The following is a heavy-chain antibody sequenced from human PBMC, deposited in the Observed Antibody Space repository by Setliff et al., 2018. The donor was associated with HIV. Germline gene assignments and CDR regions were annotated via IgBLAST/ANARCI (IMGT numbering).Heavy chain of an antibody. D-gene: IGHD3-10*01. J-gene: IGHJ5*02. Sequence: PGGSLRLSCAASGSTFSNYWMSWVRQAPGKGLEWVANIRQDGSEQFYVDSVKGRFTISRDNAKNSLYLQMNSLRAEDTAVYFCARGDVVQFRGALDPWGQGALVTVSS. CDR1: GSTFSNYW. V-gene: IGHV3-7*03. CDR3: ARGDVVQFRGALDP. CDR2: IRQDGSEQ.